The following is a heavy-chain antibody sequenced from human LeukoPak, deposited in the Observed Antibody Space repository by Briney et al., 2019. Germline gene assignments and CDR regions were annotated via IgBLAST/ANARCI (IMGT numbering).Heavy chain of an antibody. V-gene: IGHV4-39*07. CDR3: ARDRYDFWSGYYRSSAFDI. J-gene: IGHJ3*02. CDR1: GGSFSSYY. Sequence: PSETLSLTCAVYGGSFSSYYWGWIRQPPGKGLEWIGSIYYSGSTYYNPSLKSRVTISVDTSKNQFSLKLSSVTAADTAVYYCARDRYDFWSGYYRSSAFDIWGQGTMVTVSS. D-gene: IGHD3-3*01. CDR2: IYYSGST.